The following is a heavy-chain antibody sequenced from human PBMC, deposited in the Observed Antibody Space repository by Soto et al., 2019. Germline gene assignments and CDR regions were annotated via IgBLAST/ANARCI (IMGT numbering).Heavy chain of an antibody. Sequence: PGGSLKISCRGSGYSFVTFWITWVRQMPGKGLEWMGRIDPADSYARYSPSFEGHVTMSVDRSINTAYLQWSSLKASDSAIYYCAKNVEDFYLDPDARGQVPPVTVYS. J-gene: IGHJ6*02. V-gene: IGHV5-10-1*01. D-gene: IGHD1-26*01. CDR1: GYSFVTFW. CDR3: AKNVEDFYLDPDA. CDR2: IDPADSYA.